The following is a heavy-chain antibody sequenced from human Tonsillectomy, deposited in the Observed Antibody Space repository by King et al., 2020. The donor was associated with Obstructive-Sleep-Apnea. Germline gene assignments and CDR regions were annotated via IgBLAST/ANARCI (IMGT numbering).Heavy chain of an antibody. CDR3: ARGRAAGAGGPFDY. J-gene: IGHJ4*02. CDR1: GGSISSGSYL. CDR2: MYHSGIT. V-gene: IGHV4-30-2*01. D-gene: IGHD6-13*01. Sequence: VQLQESGSRLVKPTQTLSLTCAVSGGSISSGSYLWSWIRQPPGKGLEWIGHMYHSGITYYNPSLQSRVTISADRSKNQISLKLNSVTAADTAVYYCARGRAAGAGGPFDYWGQGIVVTVSS.